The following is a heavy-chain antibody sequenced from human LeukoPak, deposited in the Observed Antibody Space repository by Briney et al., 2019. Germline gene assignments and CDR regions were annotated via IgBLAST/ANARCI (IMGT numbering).Heavy chain of an antibody. J-gene: IGHJ4*02. CDR1: GGTFSSYA. CDR2: IIPIFGTA. CDR3: ARGGEMATIPSFDY. Sequence: SVKVSCKASGGTFSSYAISWVRQAPGQGLEWVGGIIPIFGTANYAQKFQGGVTITADEATSTAYMELSSLRSEDTAVYYCARGGEMATIPSFDYWGQGTLVTVSS. D-gene: IGHD5-24*01. V-gene: IGHV1-69*13.